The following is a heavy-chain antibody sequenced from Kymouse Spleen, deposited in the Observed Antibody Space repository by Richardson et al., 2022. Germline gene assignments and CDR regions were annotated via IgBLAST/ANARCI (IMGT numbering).Heavy chain of an antibody. J-gene: IGHJ5*02. Sequence: QVQLQQWGAGLLKPSETLSLTCAVYGGSFSGYYWSWIRQPPGKGLEWIGEINHSGSTNYNPSLKSRVTISVDTSKNQFSLKLSSVTAADTAVYYCARGRGIAVAGSNWFDPWGQGTLVTVSS. CDR2: INHSGST. CDR3: ARGRGIAVAGSNWFDP. V-gene: IGHV4-34*01. D-gene: IGHD6-19*01. CDR1: GGSFSGYY.